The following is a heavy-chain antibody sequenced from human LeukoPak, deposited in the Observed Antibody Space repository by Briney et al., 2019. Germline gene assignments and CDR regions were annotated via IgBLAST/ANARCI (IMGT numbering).Heavy chain of an antibody. J-gene: IGHJ4*02. Sequence: PGGSLRLSCAASGFTFSDSTMHWVRQASGKGLEWVGRIRSKVNSYATAYAASLKGRFTISRDDSNNTAYLQMNSLKTEDTAVYYCAKPPSSGWYYFDYWGQGTLVTVSS. V-gene: IGHV3-73*01. D-gene: IGHD6-13*01. CDR3: AKPPSSGWYYFDY. CDR1: GFTFSDST. CDR2: IRSKVNSYAT.